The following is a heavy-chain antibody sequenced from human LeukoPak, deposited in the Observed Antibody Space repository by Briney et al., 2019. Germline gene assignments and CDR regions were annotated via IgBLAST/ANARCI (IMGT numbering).Heavy chain of an antibody. CDR2: SYYSGST. V-gene: IGHV4-59*01. CDR3: ARAPMTTVPYFDH. Sequence: SETLSLTCTVSGGSFIGYYRSWIRQSPGKGLEWIGDSYYSGSTNYNPSLKSRVTISMDRSKNQFSLRLASVTPADTAVYYCARAPMTTVPYFDHWGQGALVTVSS. D-gene: IGHD4-17*01. J-gene: IGHJ4*02. CDR1: GGSFIGYY.